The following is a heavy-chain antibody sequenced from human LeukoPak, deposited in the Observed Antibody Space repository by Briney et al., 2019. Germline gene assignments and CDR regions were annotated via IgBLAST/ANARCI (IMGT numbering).Heavy chain of an antibody. V-gene: IGHV3-23*01. CDR2: ISGSGGST. J-gene: IGHJ4*02. D-gene: IGHD3-10*01. CDR3: AKDQARVRGVFDY. Sequence: PGGSLRLSCASSGFTFSDYWMSWVRQAPGKGLEWVSAISGSGGSTYYADSVKGRFTISRDNSKNTLYLQMNSLRAEDTAVYYCAKDQARVRGVFDYWGQGTLVTVSS. CDR1: GFTFSDYW.